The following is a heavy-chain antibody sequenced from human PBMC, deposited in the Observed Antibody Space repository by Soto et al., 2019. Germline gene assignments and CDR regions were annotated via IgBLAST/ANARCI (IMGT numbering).Heavy chain of an antibody. CDR1: GGSISNYN. J-gene: IGHJ3*02. CDR2: IYSSGTT. Sequence: SETQSLTYPVSGGSISNYNWNWIRQSAWKGLEWIGRIYSSGTTYYKSSLKSRVTMSVDTFSNQISLKLSSVTAADTAMYYCARERTYQLSGDDALDIWGLGTMVTVSS. CDR3: ARERTYQLSGDDALDI. D-gene: IGHD2-2*01. V-gene: IGHV4-4*07.